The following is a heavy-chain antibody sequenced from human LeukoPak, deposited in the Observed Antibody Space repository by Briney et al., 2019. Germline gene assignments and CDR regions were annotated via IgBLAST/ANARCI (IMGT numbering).Heavy chain of an antibody. J-gene: IGHJ4*02. D-gene: IGHD5-18*01. CDR1: GGSISSSNW. CDR3: AILGYSYGSDFDY. Sequence: SETLSLTCAVSGGSISSSNWWSWVRQPPGQGLEWIGEIYHSGSTNYNPSLKSRVTISVDKSKNQFSLKLSSVTAADTAVYYCAILGYSYGSDFDYWGQGTLVTVSS. V-gene: IGHV4-4*02. CDR2: IYHSGST.